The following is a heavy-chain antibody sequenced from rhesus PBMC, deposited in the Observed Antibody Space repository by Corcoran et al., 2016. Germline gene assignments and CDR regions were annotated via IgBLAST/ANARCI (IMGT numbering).Heavy chain of an antibody. J-gene: IGHJ4*01. CDR2: IYWDDDK. CDR3: ARGQFPDY. D-gene: IGHD5-12*01. V-gene: IGHV2-174*01. Sequence: QVTLKESGPALVKPTQTLTLTCTFSGFSLTTSGMAVGWIRQPPGKALEWLALIYWDDDKRYSTSLKSRRTISKATTKTHVVLTMTNMDPVDTATYYCARGQFPDYWGQGVLVTVSS. CDR1: GFSLTTSGMA.